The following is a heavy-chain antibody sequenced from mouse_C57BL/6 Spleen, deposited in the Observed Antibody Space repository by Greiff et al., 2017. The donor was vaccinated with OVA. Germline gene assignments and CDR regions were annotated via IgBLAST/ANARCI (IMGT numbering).Heavy chain of an antibody. CDR2: INPNNGGT. J-gene: IGHJ2*01. V-gene: IGHV1-26*01. CDR1: GYTFTDYY. CDR3: ARLVERRDDD. D-gene: IGHD1-1*02. Sequence: EVQLQQSGPELVKPGASVKISCKASGYTFTDYYMNWVKQSPGKSLEWIGDINPNNGGTSYHQKFKGKATLTVDKSSSTAYMELRSLTSEDSAVYYCARLVERRDDDWGQGTTLTVSS.